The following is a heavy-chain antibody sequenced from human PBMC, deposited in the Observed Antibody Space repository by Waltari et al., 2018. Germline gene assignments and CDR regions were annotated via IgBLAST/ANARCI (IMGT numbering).Heavy chain of an antibody. CDR3: AGVAPIVPYYGLNV. CDR1: GGSFSVYY. V-gene: IGHV4-34*01. D-gene: IGHD6-6*01. Sequence: QVQLQQWGAGLLRPSATLSLTCAVYGGSFSVYYWSWIRQPPGKGLEWIGEVNYYGRTNYIPSLQSRVTISVDRSKKQFSLKVTSVTAADTALYFCAGVAPIVPYYGLNVWGQGTTVAVSS. CDR2: VNYYGRT. J-gene: IGHJ6*02.